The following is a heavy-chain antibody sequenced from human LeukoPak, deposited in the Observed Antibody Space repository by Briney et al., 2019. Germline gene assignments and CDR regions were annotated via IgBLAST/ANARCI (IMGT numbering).Heavy chain of an antibody. Sequence: SETLSLTCTVSGGSISSSSYYWSWIRQPPGKGLEWIGEINHSGSTNYNPSLKSRVTISVDTSKNQFSLKLSSVTAADTAVYYCARSRGPLVGRVRYFASYGMDVWGQGTTVTVSS. J-gene: IGHJ6*02. D-gene: IGHD3-9*01. V-gene: IGHV4-39*07. CDR2: INHSGST. CDR3: ARSRGPLVGRVRYFASYGMDV. CDR1: GGSISSSSYY.